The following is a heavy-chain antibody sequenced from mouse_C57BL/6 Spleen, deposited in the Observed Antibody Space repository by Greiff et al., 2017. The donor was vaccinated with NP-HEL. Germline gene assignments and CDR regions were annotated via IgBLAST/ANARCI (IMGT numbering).Heavy chain of an antibody. CDR3: TRVLITTVVASDV. CDR1: GFTFSSYA. V-gene: IGHV5-9-1*02. CDR2: ISSGGDYI. D-gene: IGHD1-1*01. J-gene: IGHJ1*03. Sequence: EVKLVESGEGLVKPGGSLKLSCAASGFTFSSYAMSWVRQTPEKRLEWVAYISSGGDYIYYADTVKGRFTISRDNARNTLYLQMSSLKSEDTAMYYCTRVLITTVVASDVWGTGTTVTVSS.